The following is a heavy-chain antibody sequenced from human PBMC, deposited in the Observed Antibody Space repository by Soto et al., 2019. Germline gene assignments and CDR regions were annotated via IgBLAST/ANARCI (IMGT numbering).Heavy chain of an antibody. J-gene: IGHJ4*02. Sequence: EVQLVESGGGLVQPGGSLKLSCGASGFTFSTYWMSWVRQAPGKGLEWVANIKQDGSEKYYVDSVRGRFTLSRDNAKNSLYLRKNSLRAEDTAVYYCARDRPGGYTSGWYSGASPYYFDSWGQGTLVTVSS. V-gene: IGHV3-7*01. CDR2: IKQDGSEK. CDR1: GFTFSTYW. D-gene: IGHD6-19*01. CDR3: ARDRPGGYTSGWYSGASPYYFDS.